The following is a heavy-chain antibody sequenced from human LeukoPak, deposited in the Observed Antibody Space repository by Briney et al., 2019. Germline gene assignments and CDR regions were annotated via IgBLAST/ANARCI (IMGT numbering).Heavy chain of an antibody. D-gene: IGHD3-10*01. CDR2: IYYSGST. CDR1: GGSISSGDYY. Sequence: SQTLSLTCTVSGGSISSGDYYWSWIGQPPGKGLEWIVYIYYSGSTYYNPSLKSRVTISVDTSKNQFSLKLSSVTAADTAVYYCARDLDASGIGTFDYWGQGTLVTVSS. CDR3: ARDLDASGIGTFDY. V-gene: IGHV4-30-4*01. J-gene: IGHJ4*02.